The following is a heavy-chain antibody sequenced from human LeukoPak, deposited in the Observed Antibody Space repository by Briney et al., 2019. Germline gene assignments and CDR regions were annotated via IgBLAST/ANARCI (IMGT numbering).Heavy chain of an antibody. CDR2: IYYSGST. D-gene: IGHD5-12*01. Sequence: KSSETLSLTCTVSGGSISSYFWSWVRQPPGKGLEWIGYIYYSGSTNYNPSLKSRVTISVDTSKNQFSLKLASVTTADTAVCYCARDRWLGYWGQGTLVTVSS. V-gene: IGHV4-59*01. CDR3: ARDRWLGY. CDR1: GGSISSYF. J-gene: IGHJ4*02.